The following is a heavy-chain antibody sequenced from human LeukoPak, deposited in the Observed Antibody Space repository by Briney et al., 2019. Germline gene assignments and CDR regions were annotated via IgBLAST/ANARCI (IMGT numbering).Heavy chain of an antibody. CDR3: ARGVRGYSYGSPLGYYYYYYYMDV. CDR1: GYTFTGYY. D-gene: IGHD5-18*01. J-gene: IGHJ6*03. V-gene: IGHV1-2*02. Sequence: ASVKVSCKASGYTFTGYYMHWVRQAPGQGLEWMGWINPNSGGTNYAQKCQGRVTMTRDTSISTAYMELSRLRSDDTAVYYCARGVRGYSYGSPLGYYYYYYYMDVWGKGTTVTVSS. CDR2: INPNSGGT.